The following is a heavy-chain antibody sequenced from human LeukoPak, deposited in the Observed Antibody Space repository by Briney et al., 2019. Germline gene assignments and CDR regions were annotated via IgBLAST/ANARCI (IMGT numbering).Heavy chain of an antibody. Sequence: GGSLRLSCTASGFTFRSYSMNWVRQAPGKGLEWVSYISSSSSTIYYADSVRGRFTISRDNAKNSLYLQMNSLRAEDTAVYYCARWPNRWWYHSEGAFDIWGQGTMVTVSS. CDR1: GFTFRSYS. CDR3: ARWPNRWWYHSEGAFDI. D-gene: IGHD2-15*01. V-gene: IGHV3-48*01. J-gene: IGHJ3*02. CDR2: ISSSSSTI.